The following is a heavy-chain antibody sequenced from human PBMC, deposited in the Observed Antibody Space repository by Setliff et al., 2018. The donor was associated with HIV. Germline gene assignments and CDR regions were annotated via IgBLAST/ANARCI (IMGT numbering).Heavy chain of an antibody. V-gene: IGHV1-18*01. CDR3: ARVPYRSAWFSGGHDAFDV. Sequence: ASVKVSCKASGGTFSTYAISWVRQAPGQGLEWMGGISGYNGNTRYVQKFQGRVTMTTDTSTSTVYMELRSLRSDDTAVYYCARVPYRSAWFSGGHDAFDVWGQETMVTVSS. CDR1: GGTFSTYA. J-gene: IGHJ3*01. CDR2: ISGYNGNT. D-gene: IGHD6-19*01.